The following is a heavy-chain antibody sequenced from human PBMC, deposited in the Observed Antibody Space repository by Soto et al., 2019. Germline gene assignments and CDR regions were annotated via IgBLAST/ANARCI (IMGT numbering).Heavy chain of an antibody. J-gene: IGHJ4*02. CDR3: ARARAVAGDVQPATDY. CDR2: IYYSGTT. D-gene: IGHD6-19*01. Sequence: SETLSLTCIFSGFSISSHYWSLIRQPPGKGLEWIGYIYYSGTTNYNPSLKSRVTMSVDTSKNQFSLKMSSVTAADTAVYYCARARAVAGDVQPATDYWGQGTLVTVSS. CDR1: GFSISSHY. V-gene: IGHV4-59*11.